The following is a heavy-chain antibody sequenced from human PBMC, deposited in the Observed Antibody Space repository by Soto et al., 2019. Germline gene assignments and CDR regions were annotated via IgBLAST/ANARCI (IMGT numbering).Heavy chain of an antibody. J-gene: IGHJ3*02. D-gene: IGHD6-6*01. CDR3: AKVGPESIAARPRALNAFDI. CDR1: GFTFSSYA. CDR2: ISGSGGST. V-gene: IGHV3-23*01. Sequence: PGGSLRLSCAASGFTFSSYAMSWVRQAPGKGLEWVSAISGSGGSTYYADSVKGRFTISRGNSKNTLYLQMNSLRAEDTAVYYCAKVGPESIAARPRALNAFDIWGQGTMVTVSS.